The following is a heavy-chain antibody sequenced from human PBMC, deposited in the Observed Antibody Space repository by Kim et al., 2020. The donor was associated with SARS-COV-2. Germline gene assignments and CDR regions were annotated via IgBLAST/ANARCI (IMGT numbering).Heavy chain of an antibody. Sequence: GGSLRLSCAASGFTVSSNYMSWVRQAPGKGLELVSVIYSGGSTYYADSVKGRFTISRDNSKKTLYLQMNSLRAEDPAVYYCARDRSFYDILTGYYNYYFDYWGQGTLVTVSS. CDR3: ARDRSFYDILTGYYNYYFDY. CDR2: IYSGGST. D-gene: IGHD3-9*01. V-gene: IGHV3-66*01. CDR1: GFTVSSNY. J-gene: IGHJ4*02.